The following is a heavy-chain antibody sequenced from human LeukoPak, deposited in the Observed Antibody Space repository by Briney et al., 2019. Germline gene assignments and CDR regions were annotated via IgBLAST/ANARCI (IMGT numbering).Heavy chain of an antibody. J-gene: IGHJ6*03. CDR3: ARDRRGSTVTYYYYMDV. CDR2: INHSGST. V-gene: IGHV4-34*01. CDR1: GGSFSGYY. Sequence: PSETLSLTCAVYGGSFSGYYWSWIRQPPGKGLEWIGEINHSGSTNYNPSLKSRVTISVDTSKNQFSLKLSSVTAADTAVYYCARDRRGSTVTYYYYMDVWGKGTSVTVSS. D-gene: IGHD4-11*01.